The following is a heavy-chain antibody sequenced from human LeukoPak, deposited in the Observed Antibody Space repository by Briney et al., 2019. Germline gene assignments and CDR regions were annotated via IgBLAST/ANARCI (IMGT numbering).Heavy chain of an antibody. J-gene: IGHJ4*02. D-gene: IGHD2-21*02. Sequence: GGSLRLSCAASGCTFSDYYMSWIRQAPGKALEGVSYISSSGSTIYYADSVKGRFTISRDNAKNSLYLQMNSLRAEDTAVYYCARDLGTYCGGDCSHFDYWGQGTLVTVSS. CDR3: ARDLGTYCGGDCSHFDY. V-gene: IGHV3-11*04. CDR1: GCTFSDYY. CDR2: ISSSGSTI.